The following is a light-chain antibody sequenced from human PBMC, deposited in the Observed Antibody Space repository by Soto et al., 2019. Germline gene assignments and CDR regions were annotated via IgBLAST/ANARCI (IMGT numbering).Light chain of an antibody. CDR3: QQSYSTPRT. Sequence: DIQMTQSPSTLSASVGDRVTITCRASQSIHTWLAWYQQKPGTVPKLLIYEASTLKSGVPSRFSGSRSGTEFTLTVSSLQPDDFSTYYCQQSYSTPRTFGQGTKVDIK. CDR1: QSIHTW. J-gene: IGKJ1*01. V-gene: IGKV1-5*03. CDR2: EAS.